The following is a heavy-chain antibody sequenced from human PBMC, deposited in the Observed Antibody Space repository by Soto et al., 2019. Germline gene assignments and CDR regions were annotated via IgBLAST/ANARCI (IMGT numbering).Heavy chain of an antibody. CDR2: ISSNGGST. CDR3: VKEGSGLDAFDI. V-gene: IGHV3-64D*09. J-gene: IGHJ3*02. D-gene: IGHD1-26*01. CDR1: GFTFSSYA. Sequence: GGSLRLSCSASGFTFSSYAMHWVRQAPGKGLEYVSAISSNGGSTYYADSVNGRFTISRDNSKNTLYLQMSSLRAEDTAVYYCVKEGSGLDAFDIWGQGTMVTVSS.